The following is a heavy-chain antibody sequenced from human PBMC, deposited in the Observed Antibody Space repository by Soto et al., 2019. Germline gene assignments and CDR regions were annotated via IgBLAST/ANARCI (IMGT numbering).Heavy chain of an antibody. CDR2: ISGSGGST. Sequence: GGSLRLSCAASGFTFSSYAMSWVRQAPGKGLEWVSAISGSGGSTYYADSVKGRFTISRDNSKNTLYLQMNSLRAEDTAVYYRAKDSYSSGWRHIDYWGQGTLVTVSS. CDR3: AKDSYSSGWRHIDY. D-gene: IGHD6-19*01. J-gene: IGHJ4*02. V-gene: IGHV3-23*01. CDR1: GFTFSSYA.